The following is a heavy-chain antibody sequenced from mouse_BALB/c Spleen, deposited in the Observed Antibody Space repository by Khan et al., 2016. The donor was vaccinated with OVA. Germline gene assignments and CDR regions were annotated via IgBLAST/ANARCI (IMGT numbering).Heavy chain of an antibody. CDR3: AGTEWLHDYAMDY. Sequence: QVTLKASGPGILQPSQTLSLTCSFSGFSLSSSGMGLSWIRQPSGKGLEWLAPIYWDDDKRYNPSLKSRLTISKDTSRNQVFLKIPNVATSATAPYFCAGTEWLHDYAMDYWGQGTSVTVSS. J-gene: IGHJ4*01. CDR2: IYWDDDK. D-gene: IGHD2-2*01. V-gene: IGHV8-12*01. CDR1: GFSLSSSGMG.